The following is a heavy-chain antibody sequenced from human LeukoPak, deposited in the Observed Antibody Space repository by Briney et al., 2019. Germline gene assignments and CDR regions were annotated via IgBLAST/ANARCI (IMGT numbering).Heavy chain of an antibody. CDR1: GYTFTSYD. CDR3: ARGMGDSYGHQWAWFDP. D-gene: IGHD5-18*01. Sequence: GASVKVSCKASGYTFTSYDINWVRQATGQGLEWMGWMNPNSGNTGYAQKFQGRVTITRNTSISTAYMELSSLRSEDTAVYYCARGMGDSYGHQWAWFDPWGQGTLVTVSS. J-gene: IGHJ5*02. CDR2: MNPNSGNT. V-gene: IGHV1-8*03.